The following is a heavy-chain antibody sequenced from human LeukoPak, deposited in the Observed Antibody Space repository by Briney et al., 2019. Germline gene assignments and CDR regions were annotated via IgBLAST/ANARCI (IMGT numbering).Heavy chain of an antibody. D-gene: IGHD1-14*01. CDR2: IKRDGSQK. CDR1: GFSFSSNW. CDR3: WNHDY. V-gene: IGHV3-7*01. J-gene: IGHJ4*02. Sequence: PGGSLRLSCAAPGFSFSSNWMGWVRQAPGKGLEWVAHIKRDGSQKYYLDSVKGRFTISRDNAKNSLYLQMNSLRAEDTAVYYCWNHDYWGQGTLVTVSS.